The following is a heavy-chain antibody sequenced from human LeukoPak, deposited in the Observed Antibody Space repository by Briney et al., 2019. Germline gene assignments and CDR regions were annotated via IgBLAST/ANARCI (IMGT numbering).Heavy chain of an antibody. Sequence: GGSLRLSCAASGFTFSSYGMSWVRQAPGKGLEWVSAISGSGGSTYYADSVKGRFTISRDNSKNTLYLQMNSLRAEDTAVYYCARARYSYGYDFDYWGQGTLVTVSS. V-gene: IGHV3-23*01. D-gene: IGHD5-18*01. CDR1: GFTFSSYG. CDR3: ARARYSYGYDFDY. CDR2: ISGSGGST. J-gene: IGHJ4*02.